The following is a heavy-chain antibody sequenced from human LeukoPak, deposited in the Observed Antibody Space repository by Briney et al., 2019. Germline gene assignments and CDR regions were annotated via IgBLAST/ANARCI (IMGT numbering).Heavy chain of an antibody. V-gene: IGHV4-61*02. CDR1: GGSISSGSYY. Sequence: SETLSLTCTVSGGSISSGSYYWSWIRQPAGKGLEWIGRIYTSGSTNYNPSLKSRVTISVDTSKNQFSLKLSSVTAADTAVYYCARVRGSPNWFDPWGQGTLVTVSS. CDR3: ARVRGSPNWFDP. J-gene: IGHJ5*02. CDR2: IYTSGST. D-gene: IGHD2-15*01.